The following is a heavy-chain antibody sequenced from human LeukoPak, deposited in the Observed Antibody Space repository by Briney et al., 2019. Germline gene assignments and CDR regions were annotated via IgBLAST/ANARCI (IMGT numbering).Heavy chain of an antibody. Sequence: PGGSLRLSCAASGFTFSDYYMSWIRQAPGKGLEWVSYISSSGSTIYYADSVKGRFTISRDNAKNSLYLQMNSLRAEDTAVYYCARVPPPRQLVHEDAFDIWGQGTMVTVSS. V-gene: IGHV3-11*01. CDR1: GFTFSDYY. J-gene: IGHJ3*02. CDR2: ISSSGSTI. D-gene: IGHD6-13*01. CDR3: ARVPPPRQLVHEDAFDI.